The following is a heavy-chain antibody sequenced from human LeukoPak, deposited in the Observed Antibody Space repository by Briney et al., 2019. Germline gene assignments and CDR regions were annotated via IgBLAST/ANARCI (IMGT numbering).Heavy chain of an antibody. D-gene: IGHD3-10*01. CDR1: GFTFSTYG. CDR3: ARDLDRGIFDY. V-gene: IGHV3-33*01. J-gene: IGHJ4*02. Sequence: GRSLRLSCAASGFTFSTYGMHRVRQAPGKGLEWVAVIWYDGSNENYADSVKGRFAISRDNSKNTLYLQMNSLRGEDTAVYYCARDLDRGIFDYWGQGTLVTVSS. CDR2: IWYDGSNE.